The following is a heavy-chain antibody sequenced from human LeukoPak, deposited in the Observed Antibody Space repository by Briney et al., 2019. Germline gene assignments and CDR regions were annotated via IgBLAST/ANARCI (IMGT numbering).Heavy chain of an antibody. CDR2: ISSDGSST. V-gene: IGHV3-74*01. D-gene: IGHD5-12*01. CDR3: AKRAGGYSGYGSLVSDY. J-gene: IGHJ4*02. Sequence: GGSLRLSCAASGLTFSIYYMHWVRQAPGKGPVWVSRISSDGSSTSYADSVKGRLTISRDNAKNTLYLQMNSLRAEDTAVYYCAKRAGGYSGYGSLVSDYWGQGTLVTVSS. CDR1: GLTFSIYY.